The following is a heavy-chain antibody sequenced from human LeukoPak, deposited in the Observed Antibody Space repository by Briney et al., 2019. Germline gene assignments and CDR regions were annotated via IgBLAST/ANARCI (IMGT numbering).Heavy chain of an antibody. V-gene: IGHV3-23*01. CDR3: ARSTTETSNFDY. CDR2: ISISGDDT. J-gene: IGHJ4*02. Sequence: PGGSLRLSCATSGFSFSSHAMTWVRQAPGKGLEWLSAISISGDDTYYADSVKGRFTISRDNSKNTLYLQMNSLRAEDTAVYCCARSTTETSNFDYWGQGTLVTVSS. D-gene: IGHD4-17*01. CDR1: GFSFSSHA.